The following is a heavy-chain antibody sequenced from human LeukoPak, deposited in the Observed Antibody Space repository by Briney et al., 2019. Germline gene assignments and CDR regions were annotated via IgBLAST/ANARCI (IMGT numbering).Heavy chain of an antibody. V-gene: IGHV4-59*01. D-gene: IGHD5-18*01. J-gene: IGHJ6*03. Sequence: SETLSLTCTVSGGSISNYYWSWIRQPAGKGLEWIGTIYYSGSTYYNPSLQSRVTISVDTSKNQFSLKLSSVTAADTAVYYCARTTEGGYTYDYFYYYYMDVWGKGTTVTISS. CDR1: GGSISNYY. CDR2: IYYSGST. CDR3: ARTTEGGYTYDYFYYYYMDV.